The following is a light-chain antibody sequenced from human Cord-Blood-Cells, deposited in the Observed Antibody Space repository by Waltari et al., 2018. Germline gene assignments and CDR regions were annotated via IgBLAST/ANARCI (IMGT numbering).Light chain of an antibody. CDR3: QSYDSSLSGVV. CDR2: GNS. V-gene: IGLV1-40*01. CDR1: SSNIGAGSD. J-gene: IGLJ2*01. Sequence: QSVLTPPPPVSGAPGQGVTIPCPGSSSNIGAGSDVHWYQQLPGTAPKRLIYGNSNRPSGVPDRFSGSKSGTSASLAITGLQAEDEADYYCQSYDSSLSGVVFGGGTKLTVL.